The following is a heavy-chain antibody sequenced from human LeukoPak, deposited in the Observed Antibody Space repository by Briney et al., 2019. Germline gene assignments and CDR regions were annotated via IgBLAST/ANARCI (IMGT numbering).Heavy chain of an antibody. J-gene: IGHJ6*03. CDR1: GYTFTSYD. V-gene: IGHV1-8*01. Sequence: ASVKVSCKASGYTFTSYDINWVRQATGQGLEWMGWMNPNSGNTGYAQKFQGRVTMTRNTSISTAYMELSSLRSEDTAVYYCARVPGIAVAGDYYYYMDVWGKGTTVTVSS. CDR3: ARVPGIAVAGDYYYYMDV. CDR2: MNPNSGNT. D-gene: IGHD6-19*01.